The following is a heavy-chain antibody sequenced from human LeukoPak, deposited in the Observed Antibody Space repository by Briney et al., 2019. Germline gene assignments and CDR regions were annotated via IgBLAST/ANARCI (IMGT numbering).Heavy chain of an antibody. CDR2: IHSSGST. CDR3: ARSLPGAIGAADV. J-gene: IGHJ4*02. CDR1: GVSIISYY. Sequence: SETLSLTCTVSGVSIISYYWSWIRQPPGKGLEWIAFIHSSGSTGYNPSLKSRVTISVDTSKNHFSLKVTSMTAADTGVYYCARSLPGAIGAADVWGQGTLVTVSS. V-gene: IGHV4-59*01. D-gene: IGHD6-13*01.